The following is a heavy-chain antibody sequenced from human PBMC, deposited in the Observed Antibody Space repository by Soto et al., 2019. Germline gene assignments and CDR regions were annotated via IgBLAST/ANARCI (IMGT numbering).Heavy chain of an antibody. V-gene: IGHV4-34*01. J-gene: IGHJ4*02. Sequence: PSDTLSLTCAVYGGSFSGYYWSWIRQPPGKGLEWIGEINHSGSTNYNPSLKSRVTISVDTSKNQFSLKLSSVTAADTAVYYCARARRGPYYYGSGRNEAPIPFDYWGQGTLVTVSS. CDR1: GGSFSGYY. CDR2: INHSGST. D-gene: IGHD3-10*01. CDR3: ARARRGPYYYGSGRNEAPIPFDY.